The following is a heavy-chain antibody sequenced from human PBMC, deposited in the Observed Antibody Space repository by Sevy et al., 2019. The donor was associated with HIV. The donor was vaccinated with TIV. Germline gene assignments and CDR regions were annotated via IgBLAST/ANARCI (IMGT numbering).Heavy chain of an antibody. V-gene: IGHV3-30-3*01. Sequence: GGSLRLSCAASGFTFSSYAMHWVRQAPGKGREWVAVISYDGSNKYYTDSVKGRFTTSRDNSKNTLYLQRNSLRAEDTDVYYCARDKYSSGWYYAFDIWGQGTMVTVSS. D-gene: IGHD6-19*01. CDR3: ARDKYSSGWYYAFDI. CDR2: ISYDGSNK. J-gene: IGHJ3*02. CDR1: GFTFSSYA.